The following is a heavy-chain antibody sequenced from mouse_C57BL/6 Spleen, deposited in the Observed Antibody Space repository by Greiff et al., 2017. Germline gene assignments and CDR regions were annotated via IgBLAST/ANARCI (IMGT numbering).Heavy chain of an antibody. CDR3: ARNYYDYDGDVPFDY. CDR1: GYTFTDHT. CDR2: IYPRDGST. J-gene: IGHJ2*01. D-gene: IGHD2-4*01. V-gene: IGHV1-78*01. Sequence: QVQLQQSDAELVKPGASVKISCKVSGYTFTDHTIHWMKQRPEPGLEWLGYIYPRDGSTKYNEKFKGKATLTADNSSSTAYMQLNSLTSEDSAVYFCARNYYDYDGDVPFDYWGQGTTLTVSS.